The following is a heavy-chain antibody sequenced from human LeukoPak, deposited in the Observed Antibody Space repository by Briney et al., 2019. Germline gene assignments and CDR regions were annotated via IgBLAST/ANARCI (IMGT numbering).Heavy chain of an antibody. CDR2: IYHSGST. CDR1: GYSISSGYY. V-gene: IGHV4-38-2*02. J-gene: IGHJ5*02. D-gene: IGHD3-3*01. Sequence: PSETLSLTCTVSGYSISSGYYWGWIRQPPGKRLEWIGSIYHSGSTYYNPSLKSRVTISVDTSKNQFSLKLSSVTAADTAVYYCARESRSYDFWSGYYTLNWFDPWGQGTLVTVSS. CDR3: ARESRSYDFWSGYYTLNWFDP.